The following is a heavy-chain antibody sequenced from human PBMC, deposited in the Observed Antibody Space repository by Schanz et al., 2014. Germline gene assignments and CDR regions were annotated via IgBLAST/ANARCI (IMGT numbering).Heavy chain of an antibody. D-gene: IGHD6-13*01. Sequence: EVQLVESGGGFVQPGGSLRLSCAASGFTFNDYWMHWVRQAPGKGLVWVSRINSDGRSTNYADSVKGRFSISRDNARNTLHLQMDSLRDDDTAIYYCTRGFGIEGLQELTPLEYFLHWGQGVPVTVSS. CDR2: INSDGRST. V-gene: IGHV3-74*01. CDR3: TRGFGIEGLQELTPLEYFLH. J-gene: IGHJ1*01. CDR1: GFTFNDYW.